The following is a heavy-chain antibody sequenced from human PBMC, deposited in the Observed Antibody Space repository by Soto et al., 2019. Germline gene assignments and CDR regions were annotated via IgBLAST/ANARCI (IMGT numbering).Heavy chain of an antibody. CDR1: GFTFSSYG. J-gene: IGHJ4*02. CDR2: IWYDGSNK. D-gene: IGHD6-6*01. Sequence: GGSLRLSCAASGFTFSSYGMHWVRQAPGKGLEWVAVIWYDGSNKYYADSVKGRFTISRDNYKNTLYLQMNSLRAEDTAVYYCARDHDSSSPRFAYWXQGTLVTVSS. V-gene: IGHV3-33*01. CDR3: ARDHDSSSPRFAY.